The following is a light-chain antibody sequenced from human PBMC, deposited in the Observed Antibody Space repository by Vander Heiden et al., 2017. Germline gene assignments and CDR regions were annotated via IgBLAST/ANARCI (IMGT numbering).Light chain of an antibody. CDR2: DVS. CDR1: SSDVGGYSY. J-gene: IGLJ1*01. CDR3: SSYTSSSTLYV. Sequence: VLTLPASVFGTPGQPITISCTGTSSDVGGYSYVSWYQQHPGKAPKLMIYDVSNRPSGVSNRFSGSKSGNTASLTISGLQAEDEADYYCSSYTSSSTLYVFGTGTKVTVL. V-gene: IGLV2-14*03.